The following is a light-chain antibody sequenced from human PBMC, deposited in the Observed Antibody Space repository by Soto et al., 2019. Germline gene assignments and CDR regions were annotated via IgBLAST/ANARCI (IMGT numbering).Light chain of an antibody. Sequence: EIVMTQSPATLSVSPGDGATLSCRASQSVDSNLAWYQQKPGQTPRLLIYGASTRPTGIPDRFSGSGSGTDFTLTISRLEPEDFAVYYCQQYGSSPPVTFGQGTKVDIK. V-gene: IGKV3-20*01. CDR1: QSVDSN. CDR2: GAS. J-gene: IGKJ1*01. CDR3: QQYGSSPPVT.